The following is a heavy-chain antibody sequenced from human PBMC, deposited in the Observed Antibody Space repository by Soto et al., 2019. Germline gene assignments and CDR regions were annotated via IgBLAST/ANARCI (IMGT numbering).Heavy chain of an antibody. Sequence: ASVKVSCKASGYTFTSYYMHWVRQAPGQGLEWMGIINPCGGSTSYAQKFQGRVTMTRDTSTSTVYMELSSLRSEDTAVYYCAVPNYYGSGSRVEDYYYYGMDVWGQGTTVTVSS. CDR3: AVPNYYGSGSRVEDYYYYGMDV. D-gene: IGHD3-10*01. CDR1: GYTFTSYY. CDR2: INPCGGST. V-gene: IGHV1-46*01. J-gene: IGHJ6*02.